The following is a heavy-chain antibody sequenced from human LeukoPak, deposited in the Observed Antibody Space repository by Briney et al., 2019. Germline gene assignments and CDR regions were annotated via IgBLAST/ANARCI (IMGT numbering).Heavy chain of an antibody. CDR1: GFTFSSYS. CDR3: AREGPDVRYFDWSLLFTLDI. J-gene: IGHJ3*02. D-gene: IGHD3-9*01. CDR2: ISSSSSTI. V-gene: IGHV3-48*01. Sequence: PGGSLRLSCAASGFTFSSYSMNWVRQAPGKGLEWVSYISSSSSTIYYADSVKGRFTISRDNAKNSLYLQMNSLRAEDTAVYYCAREGPDVRYFDWSLLFTLDIWGQETMVTVSS.